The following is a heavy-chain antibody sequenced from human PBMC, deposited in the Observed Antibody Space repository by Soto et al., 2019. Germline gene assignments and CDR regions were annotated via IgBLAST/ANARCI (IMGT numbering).Heavy chain of an antibody. Sequence: QVQLVQSGAEVKKPGSSVKVSCKASGGIFSTYAISWLRQAPGPGLEWMGGIIPSFGTPNYAQRFQGRVTITADESTSTAYMELSRLRSEDTAVYYCARDRDDYGSGNYYNRIDFWGQGTLVTVSS. V-gene: IGHV1-69*01. D-gene: IGHD3-10*01. J-gene: IGHJ4*02. CDR1: GGIFSTYA. CDR3: ARDRDDYGSGNYYNRIDF. CDR2: IIPSFGTP.